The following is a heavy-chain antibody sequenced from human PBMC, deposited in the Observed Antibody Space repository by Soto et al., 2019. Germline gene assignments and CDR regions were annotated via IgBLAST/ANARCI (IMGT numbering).Heavy chain of an antibody. Sequence: PSETLSLTCAVYGEAFTPYYWTWIRQPPGKGLEWLGEVHHTGSATVNPSVNSRVTISVDTSKQQFSLGLSSVTAADTAVYYCARTNIVRDSWYIDVWGKGTTVTVSS. CDR1: GEAFTPYY. V-gene: IGHV4-34*01. J-gene: IGHJ6*03. D-gene: IGHD3-3*01. CDR3: ARTNIVRDSWYIDV. CDR2: VHHTGSA.